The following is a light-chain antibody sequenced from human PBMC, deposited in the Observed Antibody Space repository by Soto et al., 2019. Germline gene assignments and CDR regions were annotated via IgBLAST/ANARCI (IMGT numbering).Light chain of an antibody. V-gene: IGLV1-47*02. J-gene: IGLJ3*02. CDR3: AACDDRLSGWV. Sequence: QSVLTQPPSASGTPGQRVTISCSGSSSNIGSNSVYWYQQFPGTAPKLLTYSNNQRPSGVPDRFSGSKSGTSASLAISGLRSEDEADYYCAACDDRLSGWVFGGGTKLTVL. CDR2: SNN. CDR1: SSNIGSNS.